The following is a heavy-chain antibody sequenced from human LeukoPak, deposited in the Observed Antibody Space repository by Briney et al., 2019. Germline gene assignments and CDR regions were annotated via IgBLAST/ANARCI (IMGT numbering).Heavy chain of an antibody. CDR1: GGSFSGYY. CDR3: ARDDDSSGYNY. V-gene: IGHV4-34*01. J-gene: IGHJ4*02. CDR2: INHSGST. Sequence: SETLSLTCAVYGGSFSGYYWSWIRQPPGKGLEWIGEINHSGSTNHNPSLKSRVTISVDTSKNQFSLKLSSVTAADTAVYYCARDDDSSGYNYWGQGTLVTVSS. D-gene: IGHD3-22*01.